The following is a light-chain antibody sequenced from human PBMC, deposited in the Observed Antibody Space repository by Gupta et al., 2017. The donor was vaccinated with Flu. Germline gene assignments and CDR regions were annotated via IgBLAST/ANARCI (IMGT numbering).Light chain of an antibody. J-gene: IGKJ5*01. CDR3: QQLNSYSSIT. Sequence: DIQLTQSPSFLSASVGDRVTITCRASQGIGTYLAWYQQKPGKAPRLLIFAASTLETGVPSRFSGSGAGTDFTLTINSLQPEDFATYYCQQLNSYSSITFGQGTRLEIK. CDR1: QGIGTY. CDR2: AAS. V-gene: IGKV1-9*01.